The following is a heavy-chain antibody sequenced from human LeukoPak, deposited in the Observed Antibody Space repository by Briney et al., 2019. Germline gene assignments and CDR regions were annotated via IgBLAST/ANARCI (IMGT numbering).Heavy chain of an antibody. J-gene: IGHJ5*01. V-gene: IGHV4-31*03. CDR3: ARAPTGYWFDF. CDR2: IYYSGST. D-gene: IGHD4-17*01. CDR1: GGSINSGGYY. Sequence: SETLSLTCNVSGGSINSGGYYWSWIRQSPGEGLEWTGYIYYSGSTYYSPSLRSRITMSVDTSKSQFSLRLTSVTAADTAVYYCARAPTGYWFDFWGQGTLITASS.